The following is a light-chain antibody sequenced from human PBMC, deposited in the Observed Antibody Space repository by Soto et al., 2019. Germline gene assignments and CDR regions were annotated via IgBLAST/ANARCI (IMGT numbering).Light chain of an antibody. J-gene: IGKJ3*01. CDR3: QQRSNWL. CDR2: DAS. V-gene: IGKV3-11*01. CDR1: QSVTSSY. Sequence: EIVLTQTPVALSLSPGERATLSCRASQSVTSSYLARYQQKPGQAPRLLIYDASKRAPGIPARFSGSGSGTDFTLTISRLEPEDFAVYYCQQRSNWLFGPGTKVDIK.